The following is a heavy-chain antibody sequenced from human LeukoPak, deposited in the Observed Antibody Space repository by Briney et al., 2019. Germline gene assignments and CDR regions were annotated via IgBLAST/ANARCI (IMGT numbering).Heavy chain of an antibody. Sequence: PSQTLSLTCTVSGDSISSGDYYWTWIRQPPGKGLEWIGYIYYTGSTDHNPSLKSRLTISVDTSKNQFSLKLSSVTAADTAVYYCARAGDHYYDSTGLYYFDYWGQGTLVTVSS. CDR1: GDSISSGDYY. CDR3: ARAGDHYYDSTGLYYFDY. CDR2: IYYTGST. D-gene: IGHD3-22*01. J-gene: IGHJ4*02. V-gene: IGHV4-30-4*01.